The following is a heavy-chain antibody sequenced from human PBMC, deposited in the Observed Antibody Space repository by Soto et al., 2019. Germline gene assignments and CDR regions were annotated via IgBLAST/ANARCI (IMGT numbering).Heavy chain of an antibody. V-gene: IGHV4-34*01. J-gene: IGHJ6*02. CDR1: GGSFSGYY. D-gene: IGHD3-10*01. CDR2: INHSGST. Sequence: QVQLQQWGAGLLKPSETLSLTCAVYGGSFSGYYWSWIRQPPGKGLEWIGEINHSGSTNYNPSLKVRVTISVDTSKNQFSLKLSSVTAVDTAVYYCARSRRGVIGMDVWGQGTTVSVSS. CDR3: ARSRRGVIGMDV.